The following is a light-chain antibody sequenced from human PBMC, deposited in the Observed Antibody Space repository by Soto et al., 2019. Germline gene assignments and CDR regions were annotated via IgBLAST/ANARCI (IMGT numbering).Light chain of an antibody. CDR3: QQSYSNVMYT. J-gene: IGKJ2*01. CDR2: SAS. CDR1: QSISTY. Sequence: DIQMTQSPSSLSASVGDRVTITCRASQSISTYLHWYQQKPGKAPRVLISSASTLQSGVPSRFSGSGSGKEFTLTISSLQPEDFATYYCQQSYSNVMYTFGQGTKVDIK. V-gene: IGKV1-39*01.